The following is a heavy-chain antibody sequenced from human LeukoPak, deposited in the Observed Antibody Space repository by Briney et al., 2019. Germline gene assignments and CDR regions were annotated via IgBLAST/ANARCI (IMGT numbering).Heavy chain of an antibody. V-gene: IGHV1-46*01. CDR1: GYTFTSYY. J-gene: IGHJ3*02. CDR3: AALDPRGISAAGLVDI. D-gene: IGHD6-13*01. CDR2: INPSGGST. Sequence: ASVKVSCKASGYTFTSYYMHWVRQAPGQGLEWMGIINPSGGSTSYAQKFQGRVTMTRDMSTSTAYMELSSLRSEDTAVYYCAALDPRGISAAGLVDIWGQGTMVTVSS.